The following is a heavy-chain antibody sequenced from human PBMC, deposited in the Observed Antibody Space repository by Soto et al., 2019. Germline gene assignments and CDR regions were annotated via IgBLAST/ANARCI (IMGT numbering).Heavy chain of an antibody. V-gene: IGHV3-30-3*01. CDR2: MSYDGSNK. J-gene: IGHJ4*02. CDR3: ARSRTVAGLDF. Sequence: QVQLVEWGGGVVQPGRSLRLTCVTSGFTFSNTMHWVRQAPGKGLEWVAVMSYDGSNKDSADAVKGRFTISRDNSKNTLYLQMNSLRAEDTAVYYCARSRTVAGLDFWGQGTLVTVSS. CDR1: GFTFSNT. D-gene: IGHD6-19*01.